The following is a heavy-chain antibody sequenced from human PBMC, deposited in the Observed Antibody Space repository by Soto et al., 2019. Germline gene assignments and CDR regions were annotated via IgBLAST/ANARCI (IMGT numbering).Heavy chain of an antibody. CDR3: ARMYNSGFYRPEGDYFFYGMDV. Sequence: PSETLSLTCTVSCDSIIDYYWSWIRQPAGKGLEWIGRFYYSGNTKSNPSLKSRVTMSADTSKNQFSLSLRSVTAADSAIYYCARMYNSGFYRPEGDYFFYGMDVWGQGTTVTVSS. CDR1: CDSIIDYY. CDR2: FYYSGNT. J-gene: IGHJ6*02. D-gene: IGHD6-19*01. V-gene: IGHV4-4*07.